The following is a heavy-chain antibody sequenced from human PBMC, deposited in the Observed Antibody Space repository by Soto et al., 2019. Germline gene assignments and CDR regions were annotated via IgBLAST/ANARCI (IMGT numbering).Heavy chain of an antibody. Sequence: SETLSLTCTVSGGSISSGDYYWSWIRQPPGKGLEWIGYIYYSGSTYYNPSLKSRVTISVDTSKNQFSLKLSSVTAADTAVYYCARGFHDYGDYDGETPFDYWGQGTLVTVSS. CDR1: GGSISSGDYY. CDR2: IYYSGST. D-gene: IGHD4-17*01. CDR3: ARGFHDYGDYDGETPFDY. V-gene: IGHV4-30-4*01. J-gene: IGHJ4*02.